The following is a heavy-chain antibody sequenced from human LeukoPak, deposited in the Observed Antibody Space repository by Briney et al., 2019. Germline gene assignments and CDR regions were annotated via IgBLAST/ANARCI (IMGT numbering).Heavy chain of an antibody. CDR1: GGSFSGYY. CDR2: INHSGST. J-gene: IGHJ4*02. Sequence: SETLSLTCAVYGGSFSGYYWSWIRQPPGKGLEWIGEINHSGSTNYNPSLKSRVTISVDTSKNQFSLKLSSVTAADTAVYYCARIQGSGPAGGLRSIYGSGSYPLDYWGQGTLVTVSS. CDR3: ARIQGSGPAGGLRSIYGSGSYPLDY. D-gene: IGHD3-10*01. V-gene: IGHV4-34*01.